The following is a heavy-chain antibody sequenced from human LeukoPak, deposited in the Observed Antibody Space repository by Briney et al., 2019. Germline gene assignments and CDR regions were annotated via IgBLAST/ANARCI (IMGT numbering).Heavy chain of an antibody. D-gene: IGHD3-3*01. V-gene: IGHV3-23*01. J-gene: IGHJ6*02. CDR2: ISGSGGST. CDR1: GFTFSSYA. CDR3: AKRGHDFWSGYHNDYYYGMDV. Sequence: GGSLRLSCAASGFTFSSYAMSWVRQAPGKGLEWVSAISGSGGSTYYADSVKGRFTISRDNSKNTLYLQMNSLRAEDTAVYYCAKRGHDFWSGYHNDYYYGMDVWGQGTTVTVSS.